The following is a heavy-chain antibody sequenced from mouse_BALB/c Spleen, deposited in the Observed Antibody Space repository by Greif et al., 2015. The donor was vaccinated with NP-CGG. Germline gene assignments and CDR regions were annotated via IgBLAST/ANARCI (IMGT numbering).Heavy chain of an antibody. D-gene: IGHD4-1*01. V-gene: IGHV14-3*02. CDR3: ARKLGRGLYFDY. CDR2: IDPANGNT. Sequence: VQLQQPGAELVKPGASVKLSCTASGFNIKDTYMHWVKQRPEQGLEWIGRIDPANGNTKYDPKFQGKATITADTSSNTAYLQLSSLTSEDTAVYYCARKLGRGLYFDYWSQGTTLTVSS. CDR1: GFNIKDTY. J-gene: IGHJ2*01.